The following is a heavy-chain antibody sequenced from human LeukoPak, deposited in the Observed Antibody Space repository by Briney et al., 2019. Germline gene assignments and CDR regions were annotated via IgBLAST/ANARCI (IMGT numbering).Heavy chain of an antibody. CDR1: GFTFSSYA. CDR3: ARGGYSYGYYYYYYMDV. J-gene: IGHJ6*03. D-gene: IGHD5-18*01. CDR2: ISSNGGST. Sequence: PGGSLRLSCAASGFTFSSYAMPWVRQAPGKGLEYVSAISSNGGSTYYANSVKGRFTISRDNSKNTLYLQMGSLRAEDMAVYYCARGGYSYGYYYYYYMDVWGKGTTVTVSS. V-gene: IGHV3-64*01.